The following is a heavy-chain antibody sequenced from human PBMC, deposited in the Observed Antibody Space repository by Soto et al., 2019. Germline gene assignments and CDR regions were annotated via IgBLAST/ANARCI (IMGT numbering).Heavy chain of an antibody. D-gene: IGHD3-16*01. Sequence: QVLLVQSAAEVKKPGASVRVSCTASGYPFTNYVLNWVRQAPGQGLEWMGWISPYNGNTYYEQKFQDRVTMTTDTSTSTADRELRSRRSDDAAVYFCARDMPSWGSRHCVGCWGQGTLVTVSS. CDR3: ARDMPSWGSRHCVGC. V-gene: IGHV1-18*01. CDR2: ISPYNGNT. CDR1: GYPFTNYV. J-gene: IGHJ4*02.